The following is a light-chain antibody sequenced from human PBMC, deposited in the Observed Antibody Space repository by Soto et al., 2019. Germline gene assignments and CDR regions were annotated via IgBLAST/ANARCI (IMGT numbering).Light chain of an antibody. J-gene: IGLJ3*02. Sequence: QSVLTQPPSVSGAPGQRVTISCTGSSSNIGAGYDVHWYQQLPGTAPKLLISGNSNRPSGVPDRLSGSKSGTSASLAITGLQAEDEADYYCQSYDSSLSGSVFGGGTKVTVL. V-gene: IGLV1-40*01. CDR1: SSNIGAGYD. CDR3: QSYDSSLSGSV. CDR2: GNS.